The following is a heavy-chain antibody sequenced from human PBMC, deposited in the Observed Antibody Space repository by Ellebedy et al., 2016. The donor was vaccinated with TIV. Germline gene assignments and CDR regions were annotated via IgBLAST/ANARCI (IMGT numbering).Heavy chain of an antibody. Sequence: GESLKISCTASTLTLSVHTMSWVRQAPGKGLEWVSSISDSGTSTFYADSVKGRFTISRDTSKNTLFLQMNSLRAEDTAIYYCARGFAAAVETFDFWGQGTLVTVSS. J-gene: IGHJ4*02. V-gene: IGHV3-23*01. CDR2: ISDSGTST. CDR1: TLTLSVHT. CDR3: ARGFAAAVETFDF. D-gene: IGHD6-13*01.